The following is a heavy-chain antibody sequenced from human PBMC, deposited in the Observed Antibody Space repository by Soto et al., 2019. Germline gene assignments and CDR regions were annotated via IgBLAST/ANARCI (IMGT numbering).Heavy chain of an antibody. Sequence: ASVKVSCKASGYTFTSYAMHWVRQAPGRRLEWMGWINAGNGNTKYSQKFQGRVTITRDTSASTAYMELSSLRSEDTAVYYCARGDIVVVVAALAYGMDVWGQGTTVTVSS. CDR3: ARGDIVVVVAALAYGMDV. CDR1: GYTFTSYA. V-gene: IGHV1-3*01. CDR2: INAGNGNT. D-gene: IGHD2-15*01. J-gene: IGHJ6*02.